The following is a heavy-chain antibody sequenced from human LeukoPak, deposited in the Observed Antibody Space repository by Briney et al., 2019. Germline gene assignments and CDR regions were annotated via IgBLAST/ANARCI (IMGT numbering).Heavy chain of an antibody. J-gene: IGHJ4*02. D-gene: IGHD3-16*01. CDR3: AREDVIAGDLGFDY. CDR2: IWYDGSNK. CDR1: GFTFSSYG. V-gene: IGHV3-33*01. Sequence: QSGGSLRLSCAASGFTFSSYGMHWVRQAPGKGLEWVAVIWYDGSNKYYADSVKGRFTISRDNSKNTLFLQMNSLRAEDSAVYYCAREDVIAGDLGFDYWGQGTLVTVSS.